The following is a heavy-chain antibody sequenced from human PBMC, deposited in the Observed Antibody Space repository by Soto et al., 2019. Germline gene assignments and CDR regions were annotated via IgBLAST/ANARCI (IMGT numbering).Heavy chain of an antibody. J-gene: IGHJ5*02. CDR3: ARGGGIVVVTAPYGP. CDR1: GYTLTSYY. D-gene: IGHD2-21*02. V-gene: IGHV1-46*03. CDR2: INPSGGYT. Sequence: QVQLVQSGAEVKKPGASVKVSCKASGYTLTSYYMNWVRQAPGQGLEWLGIINPSGGYTTYAQRFLGSITXTSAXSXSTVHMEQGSLTSEDTAVYYCARGGGIVVVTAPYGPWGQGTLVTVSS.